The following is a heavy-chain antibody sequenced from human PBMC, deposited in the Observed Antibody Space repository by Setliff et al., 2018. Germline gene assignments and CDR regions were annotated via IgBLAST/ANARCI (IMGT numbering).Heavy chain of an antibody. Sequence: SVKVSCKASGGTFSSYAISWVRQAPGQGLEWMGGIIPILRTADYAQKLQGRVTMTTDTSTSTAYMELRSLRSDDTAVYYCARVDSWGQGTLVTVS. CDR2: IIPILRTA. J-gene: IGHJ4*02. CDR1: GGTFSSYA. V-gene: IGHV1-69*05. CDR3: ARVDS.